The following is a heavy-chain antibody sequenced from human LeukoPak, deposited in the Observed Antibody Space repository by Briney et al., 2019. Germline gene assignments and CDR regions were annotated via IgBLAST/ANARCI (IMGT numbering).Heavy chain of an antibody. J-gene: IGHJ4*02. V-gene: IGHV3-30*02. CDR2: IRFDGSNK. CDR1: GFTFSSYG. Sequence: VGSLRLSCAASGFTFSSYGMHWVRQAPGKGLEWVAFIRFDGSNKYYADSVKGRFTISRDNSKNTLYLQMNSLRAEDTAVYYCAKDSYTSPDYWGQGTLVTVSS. D-gene: IGHD2-2*02. CDR3: AKDSYTSPDY.